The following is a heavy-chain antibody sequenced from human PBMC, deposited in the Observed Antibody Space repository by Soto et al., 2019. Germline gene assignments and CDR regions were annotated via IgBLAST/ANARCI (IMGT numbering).Heavy chain of an antibody. Sequence: QVQLVQSGAEVKKPGSSVKVSCKASRDTFSTYTITWMRPAPGQGLEWMGGIIARSATSNYAQKFQGRVTITADASTSTAYMELSSLRSEYTAVYYCAREGLVLVPTTVNSDYYYYAMDVWGQGTAVTVSS. J-gene: IGHJ6*02. CDR3: AREGLVLVPTTVNSDYYYYAMDV. CDR2: IIARSATS. V-gene: IGHV1-69*12. D-gene: IGHD4-17*01. CDR1: RDTFSTYT.